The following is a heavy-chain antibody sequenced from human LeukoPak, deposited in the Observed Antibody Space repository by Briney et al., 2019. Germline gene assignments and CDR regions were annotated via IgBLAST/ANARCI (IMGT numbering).Heavy chain of an antibody. J-gene: IGHJ4*02. CDR1: GFTFSSYA. CDR3: VKDRRYYYGSGSYYNNYFDY. D-gene: IGHD3-10*01. Sequence: PGGSLRLSCSASGFTFSSYAMHWVHQAPGKGLEYVSAISSNGGSTYYADSVKGRFTISRDNSKNTLYLQMSSLRAEDTAVYYCVKDRRYYYGSGSYYNNYFDYWGQGTLVTVSS. CDR2: ISSNGGST. V-gene: IGHV3-64D*06.